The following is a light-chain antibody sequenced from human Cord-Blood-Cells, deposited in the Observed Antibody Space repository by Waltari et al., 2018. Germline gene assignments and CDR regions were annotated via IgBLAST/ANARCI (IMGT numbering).Light chain of an antibody. V-gene: IGLV2-14*01. J-gene: IGLJ2*01. CDR2: DVS. Sequence: QSALTQPAPVSGSPGQSITISCTGTSSDVGGYNYVSWYQQHPGKAPKLMIYDVSNRPSGVSNRLSGAKSGNTASLTISGLQAEDEADYYCSSYTSSSTVVFGGGTKLTVL. CDR3: SSYTSSSTVV. CDR1: SSDVGGYNY.